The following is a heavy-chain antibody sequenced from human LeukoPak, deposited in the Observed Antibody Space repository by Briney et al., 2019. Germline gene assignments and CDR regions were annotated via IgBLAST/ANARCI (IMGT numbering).Heavy chain of an antibody. V-gene: IGHV1-46*01. J-gene: IGHJ4*02. CDR3: ARDQEGFDY. Sequence: ASVKVSCKASGYTFTNNYLHWVRQAPGQGLEWMGMIYPRDGSTSYAQNFQGRVTVTRDTSTTTVHMELRGLRSEDTAVNYCARDQEGFDYWGQGTVVTVSS. CDR2: IYPRDGST. CDR1: GYTFTNNY.